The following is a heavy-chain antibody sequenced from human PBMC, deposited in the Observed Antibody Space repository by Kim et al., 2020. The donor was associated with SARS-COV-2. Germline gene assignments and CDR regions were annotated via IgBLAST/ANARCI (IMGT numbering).Heavy chain of an antibody. CDR3: ARGGGSGSPRGYFDL. V-gene: IGHV1-3*01. CDR1: GYTFTSYA. D-gene: IGHD3-10*01. Sequence: ASVKVSCKASGYTFTSYAMHWVRQAPGQRLEWMGWINAGNGNTKYSQKFQGRVTITRDTSASTAYMELSSLRSEDTAVYYCARGGGSGSPRGYFDLWGRGTLVTVSS. J-gene: IGHJ2*01. CDR2: INAGNGNT.